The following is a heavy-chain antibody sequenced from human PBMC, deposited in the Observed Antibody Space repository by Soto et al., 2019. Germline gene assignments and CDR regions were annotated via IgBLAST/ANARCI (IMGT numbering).Heavy chain of an antibody. J-gene: IGHJ6*02. CDR1: GYSFTSYW. CDR2: IYPGDSDT. D-gene: IGHD4-17*01. V-gene: IGHV5-51*01. Sequence: GESLKISCKGSGYSFTSYWIGWARQMPGKGLEWMGIIYPGDSDTRYSPSFQGQVTISADKSISTAYLQWSSLKASDTAMYYCARPASPYGDSNYYYYGMDVWGQGTTVTVSS. CDR3: ARPASPYGDSNYYYYGMDV.